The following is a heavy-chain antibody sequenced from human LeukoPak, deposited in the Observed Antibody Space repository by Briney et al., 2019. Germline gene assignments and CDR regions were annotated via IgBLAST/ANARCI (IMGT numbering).Heavy chain of an antibody. V-gene: IGHV4-39*01. CDR1: GGSISSSSYY. D-gene: IGHD3-10*01. CDR3: AGYYGSGSDVDY. J-gene: IGHJ4*02. Sequence: PSETLSLICTVSGGSISSSSYYWGWIRQPPGKGLEWIGKIYYTGSTYYNPSLQGRVTISVDTSKNQLSLKLSSVTAADMAVYYCAGYYGSGSDVDYWGQGTLVTVSS. CDR2: IYYTGST.